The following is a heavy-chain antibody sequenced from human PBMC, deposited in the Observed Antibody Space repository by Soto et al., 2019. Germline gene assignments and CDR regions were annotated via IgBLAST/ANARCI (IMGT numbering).Heavy chain of an antibody. CDR2: INAGNGNT. CDR3: ARGYCSSTSCRSDYYYYYYYMDV. D-gene: IGHD2-2*01. Sequence: ASVKVSCKASGYTFTSYAMHWVRQAPGQRLEWKGKINAGNGNTKYSQKFQGRVTITRDTSASTAYMELSSLRSEDTAVYYCARGYCSSTSCRSDYYYYYYYMDVWGKGTTVTVSS. J-gene: IGHJ6*03. CDR1: GYTFTSYA. V-gene: IGHV1-3*01.